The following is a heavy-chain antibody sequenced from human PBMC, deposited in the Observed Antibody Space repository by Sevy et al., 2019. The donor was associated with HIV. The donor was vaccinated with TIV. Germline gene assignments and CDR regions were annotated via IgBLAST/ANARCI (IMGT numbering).Heavy chain of an antibody. V-gene: IGHV3-49*03. Sequence: GGSLRLSCIGSGFTFGDYGVSWFRQAPGKGLEWVGFMRSKTYGGTIEYAASVKGRFTMSRDDSKSIAYLQMNSLKIEDTAVYYCSRALGSYGVYFTPWGQGTLVTVSS. D-gene: IGHD2-8*01. CDR3: SRALGSYGVYFTP. CDR2: MRSKTYGGTI. CDR1: GFTFGDYG. J-gene: IGHJ4*02.